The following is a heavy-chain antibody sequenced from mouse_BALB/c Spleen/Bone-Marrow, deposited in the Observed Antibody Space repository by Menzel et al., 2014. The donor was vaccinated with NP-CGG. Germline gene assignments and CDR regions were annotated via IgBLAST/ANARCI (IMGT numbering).Heavy chain of an antibody. V-gene: IGHV5-12*02. CDR1: GFTFSDYY. D-gene: IGHD2-3*01. CDR2: ISSGGGST. Sequence: EVQLEESGGGLVQPGGSLKLSCATSGFTFSDYYMYWVRQTPEKRLEWVAYISSGGGSTYYPDTVKGRCTISRDNAKNTLYLQMSRLKSEDTAMYYCARPLYDGYYVAYWGQGTPVTVSA. CDR3: ARPLYDGYYVAY. J-gene: IGHJ3*01.